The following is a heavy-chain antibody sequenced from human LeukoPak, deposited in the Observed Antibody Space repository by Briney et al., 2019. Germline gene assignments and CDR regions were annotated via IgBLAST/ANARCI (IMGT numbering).Heavy chain of an antibody. CDR2: IYTSGST. CDR1: GGSISSGSYY. Sequence: SETLSLTCTVSGGSISSGSYYWSWIRQPAGKGLEWIGRIYTSGSTNYNPSLKSRVTISVDTSKNQFSLKLSSVTAADTAVYYCARALAGVFDYWGQGTLVTVSS. D-gene: IGHD3-10*01. V-gene: IGHV4-61*02. J-gene: IGHJ4*02. CDR3: ARALAGVFDY.